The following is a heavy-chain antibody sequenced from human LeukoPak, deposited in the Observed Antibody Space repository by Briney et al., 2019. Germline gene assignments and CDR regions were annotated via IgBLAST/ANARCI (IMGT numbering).Heavy chain of an antibody. V-gene: IGHV3-15*01. CDR1: GFTFSSAW. D-gene: IGHD6-19*01. Sequence: GGSLRLSCAASGFTFSSAWMSWVRQAPGKGLEWVGRIKSKTDGGTTDYAAPVKGRFTISRDDSKNTLYLQMNSLKTEDTAVYYCTTDPSAVAASGAQWGQGTLVTVSS. J-gene: IGHJ4*02. CDR3: TTDPSAVAASGAQ. CDR2: IKSKTDGGTT.